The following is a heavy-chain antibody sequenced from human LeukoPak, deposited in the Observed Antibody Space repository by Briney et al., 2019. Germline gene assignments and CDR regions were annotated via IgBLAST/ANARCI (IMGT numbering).Heavy chain of an antibody. Sequence: PGESLRLSCEAPGFTFNTHAMSWVRQAPGKGLEWVASITSSGRTPFYTDSVRGRFIISRDNSKNTLYLQMNSLRGDDSAVYYCAKDRPNFYETSGSYYKMKGDFWGQGSLVTVSS. V-gene: IGHV3-23*01. CDR3: AKDRPNFYETSGSYYKMKGDF. D-gene: IGHD3-10*01. CDR2: ITSSGRTP. J-gene: IGHJ4*02. CDR1: GFTFNTHA.